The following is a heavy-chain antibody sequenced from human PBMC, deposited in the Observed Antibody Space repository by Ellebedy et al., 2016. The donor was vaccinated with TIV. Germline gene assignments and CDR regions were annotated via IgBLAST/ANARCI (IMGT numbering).Heavy chain of an antibody. J-gene: IGHJ4*02. Sequence: GGSLRLXXAASGFSLSNSFMSWIRQAPGKGLEWVSTLTADGRSTYFADSVKGRLTISRDNSKNTVYLQMNSLRSEDPAVYYCRPGHYSDAWGQGTLVTVSS. CDR1: GFSLSNSF. V-gene: IGHV3-23*01. CDR2: LTADGRST. CDR3: RPGHYSDA.